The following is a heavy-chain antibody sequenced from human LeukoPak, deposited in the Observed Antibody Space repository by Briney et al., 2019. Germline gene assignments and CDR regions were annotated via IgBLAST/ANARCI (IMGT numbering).Heavy chain of an antibody. J-gene: IGHJ4*02. CDR3: AKPRPLDSSSWSHGDY. D-gene: IGHD6-13*01. CDR2: ISGSGDST. Sequence: PGGSLRLSCAASGFTFSSYARSWVRQAPGKGLEWVSAISGSGDSTYYGDSVKGRFTMSGDNSKNTLELRRNSLRAEAPAVYYCAKPRPLDSSSWSHGDYWGQGTLVTVSS. V-gene: IGHV3-23*01. CDR1: GFTFSSYA.